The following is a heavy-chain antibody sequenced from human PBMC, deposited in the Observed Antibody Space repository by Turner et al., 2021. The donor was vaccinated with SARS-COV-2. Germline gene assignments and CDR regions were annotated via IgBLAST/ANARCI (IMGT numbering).Heavy chain of an antibody. Sequence: LQLQESGPGLVKPSETLSLTCAVSGGSISTTTHYWGWIRQPPGKGLEWIGSISYTGRTFYTPSLKSRVTLSMDTSKNHFSLKVTSVTAADTAVYYCARQGGVDYWGQGTLVTVSS. J-gene: IGHJ4*02. CDR1: GGSISTTTHY. CDR2: ISYTGRT. V-gene: IGHV4-39*01. CDR3: ARQGGVDY.